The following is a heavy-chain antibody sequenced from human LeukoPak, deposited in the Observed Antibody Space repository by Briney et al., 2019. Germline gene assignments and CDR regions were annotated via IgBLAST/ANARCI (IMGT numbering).Heavy chain of an antibody. CDR2: INPSGGST. J-gene: IGHJ4*02. V-gene: IGHV1-46*01. CDR3: AKEDYDFWSGYYSANYFDY. Sequence: ASVKVSCKASGYTFTSYYMHWVRQAPGQGLEWMGIINPSGGSTSYAQKFQGRVTMTRDTSTSTVYMELSSLRSEDTAVYYCAKEDYDFWSGYYSANYFDYWGQGTLVTVSS. CDR1: GYTFTSYY. D-gene: IGHD3-3*01.